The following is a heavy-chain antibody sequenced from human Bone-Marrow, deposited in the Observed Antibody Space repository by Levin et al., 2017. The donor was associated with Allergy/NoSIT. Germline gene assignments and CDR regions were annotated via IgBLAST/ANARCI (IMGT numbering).Heavy chain of an antibody. D-gene: IGHD6-25*01. V-gene: IGHV4-31*03. CDR3: ARDQRGPYYYYYMDV. CDR1: GGSISSGGYY. J-gene: IGHJ6*03. CDR2: IYYSGST. Sequence: LRLSCTVSGGSISSGGYYWSWIRQHPGKGLEWIGYIYYSGSTYYNPSLKSRVTISVDTSKNQFSLKLSSVTAADTAVYYCARDQRGPYYYYYMDVWGKGTTVTVSS.